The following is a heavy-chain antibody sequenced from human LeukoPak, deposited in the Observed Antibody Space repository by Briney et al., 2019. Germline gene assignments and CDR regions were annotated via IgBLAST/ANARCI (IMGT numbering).Heavy chain of an antibody. CDR1: GYTFTSYG. V-gene: IGHV1-18*01. D-gene: IGHD3-22*01. Sequence: ASVKASCKASGYTFTSYGISWVRQAPGQGLEWMGWISAYNGNTNYAQKLQGRVTMTTDTSTSTAYMELRSPRSDDTAVYYCAKGAMIVVPDYYFDYWGQGTLVTVSS. J-gene: IGHJ4*02. CDR2: ISAYNGNT. CDR3: AKGAMIVVPDYYFDY.